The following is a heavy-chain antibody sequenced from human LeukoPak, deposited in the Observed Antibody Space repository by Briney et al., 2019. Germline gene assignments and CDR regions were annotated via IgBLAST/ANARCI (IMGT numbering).Heavy chain of an antibody. CDR2: MYRSGGV. J-gene: IGHJ3*02. CDR1: GGSISSGSNY. CDR3: ARDLGWGRFAFDI. D-gene: IGHD6-19*01. Sequence: PSQTLSLTCTVSGGSISSGSNYWSWIRQPAGKGLELIGRMYRSGGVDYNPSLKSRVTILGDTSKNQIFLNVESVTAADTAVYYCARDLGWGRFAFDIWGQGTMVTVSS. V-gene: IGHV4-61*02.